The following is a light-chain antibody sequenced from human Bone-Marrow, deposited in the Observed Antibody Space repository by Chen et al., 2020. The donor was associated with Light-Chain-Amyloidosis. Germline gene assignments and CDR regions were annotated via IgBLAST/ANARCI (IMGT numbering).Light chain of an antibody. CDR2: GVS. CDR1: SSDVGGYNY. Sequence: QSALTQPRSVSGSPGQSVAISCTGTSSDVGGYNYVSWYPQHPGKAPKLIIYGVSERPSGVPDRFSGSKSGNTASLTISGLQAEDEADYYCCSYAGTYTFFVFGTGTKVTVL. V-gene: IGLV2-11*01. CDR3: CSYAGTYTFFV. J-gene: IGLJ1*01.